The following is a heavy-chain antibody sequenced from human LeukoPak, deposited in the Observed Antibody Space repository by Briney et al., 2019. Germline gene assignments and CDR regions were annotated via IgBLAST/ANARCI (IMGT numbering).Heavy chain of an antibody. CDR2: INSDGSST. CDR3: ARGARGSGTASDY. J-gene: IGHJ4*02. V-gene: IGHV3-74*01. Sequence: TGGSLRLSCAASGFTFSDFTMNWVRQAPGKGLVWVSRINSDGSSTNYADSVKGRFTISRDNAKNTLHLQMNSLRAEDTAVYYCARGARGSGTASDYWGQGTLVTVSS. D-gene: IGHD3-10*01. CDR1: GFTFSDFT.